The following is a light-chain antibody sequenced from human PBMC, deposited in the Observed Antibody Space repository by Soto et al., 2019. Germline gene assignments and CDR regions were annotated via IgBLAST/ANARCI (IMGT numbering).Light chain of an antibody. CDR1: SNDVGSYNV. J-gene: IGLJ2*01. CDR2: ADN. Sequence: QSVLTQPASVSGSPGQSITISCSGSSNDVGSYNVVSWYQQHPGKAPKLMIYADNKRPSGVSNRFSGSKSGNTASLTISGLQAEDEDDYYCCSYAGDLALFGGGTKVTVL. CDR3: CSYAGDLAL. V-gene: IGLV2-23*01.